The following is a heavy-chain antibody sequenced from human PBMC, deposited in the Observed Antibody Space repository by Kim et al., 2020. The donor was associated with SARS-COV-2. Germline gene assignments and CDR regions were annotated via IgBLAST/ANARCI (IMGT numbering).Heavy chain of an antibody. CDR3: ARDSGRITMIHRQKNNWFDP. CDR1: GYTFTGYD. D-gene: IGHD3-22*01. CDR2: INPNSGGT. J-gene: IGHJ5*02. V-gene: IGHV1-2*02. Sequence: ASVKVSCKASGYTFTGYDMHWVRQAPGQGLEWMGWINPNSGGTNYAQKFQGRVTMTRDTSISTAYMELSRLRSDDTAVYYCARDSGRITMIHRQKNNWFDPWGQGTLVTVSS.